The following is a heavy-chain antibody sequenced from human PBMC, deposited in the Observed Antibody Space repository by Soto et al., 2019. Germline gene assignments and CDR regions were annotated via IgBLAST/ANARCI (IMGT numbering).Heavy chain of an antibody. J-gene: IGHJ6*02. Sequence: SETLSLTCTVSGGSISSYYWSWIRQPPGKGLEWIGYIYYSGSTNYNPSLKSRVTISVDTSKNQFSLKLSSVTAADTAVYYCARQPDFWSGAYYYYGMDVWGQGTTVTVSS. CDR2: IYYSGST. V-gene: IGHV4-59*08. CDR3: ARQPDFWSGAYYYYGMDV. CDR1: GGSISSYY. D-gene: IGHD3-3*01.